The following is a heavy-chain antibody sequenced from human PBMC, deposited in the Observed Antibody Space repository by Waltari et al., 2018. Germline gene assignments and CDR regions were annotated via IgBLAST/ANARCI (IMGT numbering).Heavy chain of an antibody. V-gene: IGHV1-2*02. CDR2: VNPENGNA. D-gene: IGHD6-6*01. CDR3: ARDRTTMAARPGDY. CDR1: GYIFPNYY. J-gene: IGHJ4*02. Sequence: QVLLVQSGSEVKKPGDSVKVSCKASGYIFPNYYLHWVRQAPGQGPEWMGLVNPENGNANYAPNFRGRVTMTWDASINTAFKDLSGLKSDDTAVYYCARDRTTMAARPGDYWGQGTLVTVSS.